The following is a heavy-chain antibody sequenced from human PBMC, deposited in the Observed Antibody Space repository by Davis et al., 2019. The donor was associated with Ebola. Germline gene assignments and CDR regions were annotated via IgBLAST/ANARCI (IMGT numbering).Heavy chain of an antibody. D-gene: IGHD3-22*01. J-gene: IGHJ5*02. CDR3: ARSEDYYDSSGYYQYNWFDP. V-gene: IGHV1-18*01. CDR2: ISAYNGNT. CDR1: GYTFTSYG. Sequence: AASVKVSCKASGYTFTSYGISWVRQAPGQGLEWMGWISAYNGNTNYAQKLQGRVTMTTDTSTSTAYMELRSLRSDDTAVYYGARSEDYYDSSGYYQYNWFDPWGQGTLVTVSS.